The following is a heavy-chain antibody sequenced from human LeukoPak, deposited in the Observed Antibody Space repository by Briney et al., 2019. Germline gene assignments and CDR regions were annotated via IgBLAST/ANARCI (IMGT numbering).Heavy chain of an antibody. Sequence: SETLSLTCTVSGGSISSYYWSWIRQPPGKGLEWIGYIYYSGSTNYNPSLKSRVTISVDTSKNQFSLKLSSVTAADTAVYYYARTRIPNAFDIWGQGTMVTVSS. J-gene: IGHJ3*02. D-gene: IGHD3-3*01. V-gene: IGHV4-59*01. CDR2: IYYSGST. CDR3: ARTRIPNAFDI. CDR1: GGSISSYY.